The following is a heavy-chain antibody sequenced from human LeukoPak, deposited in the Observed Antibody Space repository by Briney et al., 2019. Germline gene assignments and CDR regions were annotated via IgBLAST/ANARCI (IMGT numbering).Heavy chain of an antibody. Sequence: GRSLRLSCAASQFTFSSYGMHWVRQAPGKGLEWVAVIWYDGSNEYHADSVRGRFTISRDNSKNTLYLQMNSLRAEDTAVYYCAKDIVATINYCEYWGQGTLVTVSS. CDR3: AKDIVATINYCEY. D-gene: IGHD5-12*01. V-gene: IGHV3-33*06. CDR1: QFTFSSYG. CDR2: IWYDGSNE. J-gene: IGHJ4*02.